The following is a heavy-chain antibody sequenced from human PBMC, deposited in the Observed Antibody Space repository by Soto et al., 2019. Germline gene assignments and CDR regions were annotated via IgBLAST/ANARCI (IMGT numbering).Heavy chain of an antibody. CDR2: IIPILGIA. J-gene: IGHJ5*02. D-gene: IGHD2-2*01. CDR1: GGTFSSYT. Sequence: SVKVSCKASGGTFSSYTISWVRQAPGQGLEWMGRIIPILGIANYAQKFQGRVTITADKSTSTAYMELSSLRSEDTAVYYCASTPVLYCSSTSCRIYNWFDPWGQGTLVTVSS. V-gene: IGHV1-69*02. CDR3: ASTPVLYCSSTSCRIYNWFDP.